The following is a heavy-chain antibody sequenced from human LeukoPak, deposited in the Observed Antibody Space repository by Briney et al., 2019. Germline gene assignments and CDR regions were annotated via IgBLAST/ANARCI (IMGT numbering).Heavy chain of an antibody. Sequence: GESLKISCKGSGYSSTNYWIGWVRQMPGKGLEWMGIIYLGDSDTRYSPSFQGQVTISADKSISTAYLQWSSLKASDTAMYYCARPITMVRGVIANIDYWGQGTLVTVSS. V-gene: IGHV5-51*01. J-gene: IGHJ4*02. D-gene: IGHD3-10*01. CDR2: IYLGDSDT. CDR1: GYSSTNYW. CDR3: ARPITMVRGVIANIDY.